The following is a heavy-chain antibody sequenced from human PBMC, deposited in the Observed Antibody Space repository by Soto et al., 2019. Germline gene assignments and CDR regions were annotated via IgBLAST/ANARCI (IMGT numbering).Heavy chain of an antibody. D-gene: IGHD3-22*01. CDR1: GDSITSGGYS. J-gene: IGHJ4*02. CDR2: IYHTGSA. V-gene: IGHV4-30-2*01. Sequence: QVQLQESGSGLVKPSETLSLTCSVSGDSITSGGYSWSWIRQPPRRGLEWIGYIYHTGSASYSPFLKGRVTISVDKSKNQFSLSLNPVTAADTAIYYCARAHYGPSGYYFDSWGQGSLFTVSS. CDR3: ARAHYGPSGYYFDS.